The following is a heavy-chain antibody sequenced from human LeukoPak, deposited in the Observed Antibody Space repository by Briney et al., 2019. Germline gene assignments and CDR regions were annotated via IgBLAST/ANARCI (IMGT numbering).Heavy chain of an antibody. Sequence: PGGSLRLSCAASGFTFSSYSMNWVRQAPGKGLEWVSYISSSSSTIYYADSVKGRFTISRDNAKNSLYLQMNSLRAEDTALYYCAKDMGYSSSWYLSPFDYWGQGTLVTVSS. CDR1: GFTFSSYS. CDR2: ISSSSSTI. CDR3: AKDMGYSSSWYLSPFDY. V-gene: IGHV3-48*04. D-gene: IGHD6-13*01. J-gene: IGHJ4*02.